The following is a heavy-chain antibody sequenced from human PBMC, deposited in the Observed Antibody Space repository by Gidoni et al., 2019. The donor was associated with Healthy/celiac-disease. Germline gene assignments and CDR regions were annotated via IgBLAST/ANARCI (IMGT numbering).Heavy chain of an antibody. Sequence: QVQLVESGGGLVKPGGSLRLSWAASGFTFSDYYMSWIRQAPGKGLEWVSYISSSSSYTNYADSVKGRFTISRDNAKNSLYLQMNSLRAEDTAVYYCAREWGRPYSSGWYYFDYWGQGTLVTVSS. CDR3: AREWGRPYSSGWYYFDY. D-gene: IGHD6-19*01. J-gene: IGHJ4*02. CDR1: GFTFSDYY. V-gene: IGHV3-11*06. CDR2: ISSSSSYT.